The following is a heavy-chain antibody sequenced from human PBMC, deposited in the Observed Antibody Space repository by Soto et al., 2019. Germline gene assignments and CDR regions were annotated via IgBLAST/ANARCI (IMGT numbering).Heavy chain of an antibody. Sequence: QLVQSGAEVKKPGSSVKVSCKASGSSFSSFAISWVRQAPGQGLEWMGGIIAILRRTNHAQKFQDRLTITADASKSTAYMELSTLASDDTAVYYCARPLPGIMAFADAFELWGQGTLDTVSA. V-gene: IGHV1-69*01. J-gene: IGHJ3*01. CDR1: GSSFSSFA. D-gene: IGHD3-16*01. CDR3: ARPLPGIMAFADAFEL. CDR2: IIAILRRT.